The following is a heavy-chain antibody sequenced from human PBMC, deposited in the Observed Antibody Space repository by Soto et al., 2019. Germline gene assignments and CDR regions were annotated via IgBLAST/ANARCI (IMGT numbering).Heavy chain of an antibody. CDR1: GDTSTSYG. CDR3: ARVDNWNQPDY. CDR2: SSAHNGKT. D-gene: IGHD1-20*01. J-gene: IGHJ4*01. Sequence: ASVQVSSQASGDTSTSYGISWVRKAHREGLEWMGWSSAHNGKTTCAQKLQGRVTMTTDTSTSTAYMELRSLRSDDTAVYYCARVDNWNQPDYSG. V-gene: IGHV1-18*04.